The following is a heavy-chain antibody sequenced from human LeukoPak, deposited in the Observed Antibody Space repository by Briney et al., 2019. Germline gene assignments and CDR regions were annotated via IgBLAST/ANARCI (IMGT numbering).Heavy chain of an antibody. Sequence: GGSLRLSCAASGFTFSNAWMSWVRQAPGKGLEWVGRIKSKTDGGTTDYAAPVKGRFTISRDDSKHTLYLQMNSLKTEDTAVYYCTTTTVITMEDYYFDYWGQGTLVTVSS. J-gene: IGHJ4*02. CDR2: IKSKTDGGTT. CDR3: TTTTVITMEDYYFDY. V-gene: IGHV3-15*01. D-gene: IGHD3-10*01. CDR1: GFTFSNAW.